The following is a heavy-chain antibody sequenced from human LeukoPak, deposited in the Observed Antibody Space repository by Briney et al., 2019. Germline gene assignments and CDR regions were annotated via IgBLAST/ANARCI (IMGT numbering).Heavy chain of an antibody. CDR3: AKVRGYSYGYFDY. CDR1: GFTFDEYA. D-gene: IGHD5-18*01. V-gene: IGHV3-9*01. CDR2: ISWNSGSI. Sequence: GGSLRLSCAASGFTFDEYAMHWVRQAPGKGLQWVSGISWNSGSIGYADAVKGRFTIPRDNAKNSLYLQMNSLRAEDTALYYCAKVRGYSYGYFDYWGQGTLVTVSS. J-gene: IGHJ4*02.